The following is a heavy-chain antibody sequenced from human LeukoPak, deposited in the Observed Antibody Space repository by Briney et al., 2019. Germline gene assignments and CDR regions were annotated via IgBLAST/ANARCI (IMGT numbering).Heavy chain of an antibody. CDR1: GFTFSSYA. CDR2: ISSSGSTI. J-gene: IGHJ4*02. V-gene: IGHV3-48*03. Sequence: GGSLRLSCAASGFTFSSYAMNWVRQAPGKGLEWVSYISSSGSTIYYADSVKGRFTISRDNAKNSLYLQMNSLRAEDTAVYYCARQYYYDSSGYYYVTFDYWGQGTLVTVSS. D-gene: IGHD3-22*01. CDR3: ARQYYYDSSGYYYVTFDY.